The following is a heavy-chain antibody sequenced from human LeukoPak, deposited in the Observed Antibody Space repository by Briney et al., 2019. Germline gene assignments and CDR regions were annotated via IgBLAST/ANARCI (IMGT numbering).Heavy chain of an antibody. CDR3: ARIPDTTGGGDY. CDR1: GSTFSSHT. Sequence: GGSLRLSCAASGSTFSSHTMNWVRQAPGKGLEWISYISNTGSVIYYADSVKGRFTISRDNAKNSLYLQMNSLRAEDTAVYYCARIPDTTGGGDYWGQGTLVTVSS. V-gene: IGHV3-48*04. D-gene: IGHD1-14*01. J-gene: IGHJ4*02. CDR2: ISNTGSVI.